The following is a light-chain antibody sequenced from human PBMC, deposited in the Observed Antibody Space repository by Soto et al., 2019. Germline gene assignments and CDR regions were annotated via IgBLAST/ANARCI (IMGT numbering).Light chain of an antibody. Sequence: EMEMTQSPSSLSASVGERVTITCRASQSISNYLNWYQHKPGKVPKLLIYAASSLQSGVPTRFSGSGSGTDFTLTINSLQPEDFATYYCQQSYGTPLTFGGGTKIEIK. CDR2: AAS. CDR1: QSISNY. J-gene: IGKJ4*01. V-gene: IGKV1-39*01. CDR3: QQSYGTPLT.